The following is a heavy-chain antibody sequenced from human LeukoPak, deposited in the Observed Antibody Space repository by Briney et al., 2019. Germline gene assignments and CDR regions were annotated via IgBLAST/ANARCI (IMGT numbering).Heavy chain of an antibody. J-gene: IGHJ4*02. V-gene: IGHV3-23*01. CDR1: GFTFSSYA. D-gene: IGHD5-12*01. CDR3: AEAGFSGSFDY. Sequence: GGSLRLSCAASGFTFSSYAMSLVLQAPGKGLEWVSAISGSGGSTYYADSVKGRFTISRDNSKNTLYLQMNSLRAEDTAVYYCAEAGFSGSFDYWGQGTLVTVSS. CDR2: ISGSGGST.